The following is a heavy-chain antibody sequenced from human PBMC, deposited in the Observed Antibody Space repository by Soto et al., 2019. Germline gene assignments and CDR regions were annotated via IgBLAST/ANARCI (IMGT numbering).Heavy chain of an antibody. CDR1: GYTFTSYD. D-gene: IGHD3-3*01. CDR3: ARSLRFLEWLLYGYYYYGMDV. J-gene: IGHJ6*02. Sequence: ASVKVYCKASGYTFTSYDINWVRQATGQGLEWMGWMNPNSGNTGYAQKFQGRVTTTRNTSISTAYMELSSLRSEDTAVYYCARSLRFLEWLLYGYYYYGMDVWGQGTTVTVSS. CDR2: MNPNSGNT. V-gene: IGHV1-8*01.